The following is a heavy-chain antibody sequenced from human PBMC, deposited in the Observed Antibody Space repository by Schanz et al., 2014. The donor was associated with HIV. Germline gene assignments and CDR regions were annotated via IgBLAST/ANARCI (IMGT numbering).Heavy chain of an antibody. D-gene: IGHD3-3*01. Sequence: QVQLQQWGAGLLKPSETLSLTCAVYGGSFSGYFWAWIRQPPGKGLEWIGEINHSGSTNYNPSLKSRVTISVDTSKNPFSLELTSVTAADTAVYYCARGPINTILLPAWFDPWGHGTLVTVSS. CDR1: GGSFSGYF. CDR3: ARGPINTILLPAWFDP. V-gene: IGHV4-34*01. J-gene: IGHJ5*02. CDR2: INHSGST.